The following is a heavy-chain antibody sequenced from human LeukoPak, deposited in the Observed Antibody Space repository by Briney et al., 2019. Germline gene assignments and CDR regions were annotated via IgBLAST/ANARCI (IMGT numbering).Heavy chain of an antibody. Sequence: ASVKVSCKASGYTFTSYRIRKVRQAPGEGREWMGWISAYNGNTNYAQKLQGRVTMTTDTSTSTAYMELRSLRSDDTAVYYCARGAYFDYWGQGTLVTVSS. CDR2: ISAYNGNT. V-gene: IGHV1-18*01. J-gene: IGHJ4*02. CDR3: ARGAYFDY. CDR1: GYTFTSYR.